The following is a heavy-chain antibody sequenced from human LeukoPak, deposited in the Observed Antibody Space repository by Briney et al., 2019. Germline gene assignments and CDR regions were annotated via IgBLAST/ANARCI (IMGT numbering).Heavy chain of an antibody. J-gene: IGHJ6*02. Sequence: GGSLRLSCAASGFTFNNYWIHWVRQVPGKGLVWASRINNDGSSASYVDSVKGRFTISRDNAKNTLFLQMNSLRAEDTAVYYCARRGTGHGMDVWGQGTTVIVSS. CDR3: ARRGTGHGMDV. V-gene: IGHV3-74*01. CDR1: GFTFNNYW. D-gene: IGHD1-1*01. CDR2: INNDGSSA.